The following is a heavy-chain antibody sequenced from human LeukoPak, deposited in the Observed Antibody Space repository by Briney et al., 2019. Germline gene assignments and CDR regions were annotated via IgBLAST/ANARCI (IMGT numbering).Heavy chain of an antibody. CDR3: ARQTRLINTAMVTYSYFYYMDV. CDR2: INHSGST. V-gene: IGHV4-34*01. CDR1: GGSFSGYY. D-gene: IGHD5-18*01. J-gene: IGHJ6*03. Sequence: PSETLSLTCAVYGGSFSGYYWSWIRQPPGKGLEWIGEINHSGSTNYNPSLKSRVTMSVDTSKNQFSLKVNSVTAADTSIYYCARQTRLINTAMVTYSYFYYMDVWGTGTTVTISS.